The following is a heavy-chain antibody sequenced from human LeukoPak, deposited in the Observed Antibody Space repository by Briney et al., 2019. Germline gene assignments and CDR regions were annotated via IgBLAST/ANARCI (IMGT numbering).Heavy chain of an antibody. J-gene: IGHJ4*02. CDR3: ASYYSNSLDH. CDR2: IWYDGSNK. V-gene: IGHV3-33*01. Sequence: GGSLRLSCSAAGFTLSIYCMHWVRQAPGKGLEWVAVIWYDGSNKYCADSVKGRFTISRDNSKNMLYLQMSSLRAEDTAVYYCASYYSNSLDHWGPGTLVTVSS. CDR1: GFTLSIYC. D-gene: IGHD4-11*01.